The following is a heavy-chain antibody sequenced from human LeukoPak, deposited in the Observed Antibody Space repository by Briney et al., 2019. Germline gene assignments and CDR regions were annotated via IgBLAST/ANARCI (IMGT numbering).Heavy chain of an antibody. D-gene: IGHD2-21*02. J-gene: IGHJ4*02. CDR1: GFTFGSYW. CDR2: IKQDGSEQ. V-gene: IGHV3-7*03. CDR3: ARDTPVSAGYFDY. Sequence: GGSLRLSCAASGFTFGSYWMSWVRQAPGKGLEWVANIKQDGSEQYYVDSVKGRFTVSRDNAKNSLFLQMNSLRVEDTAVYYCARDTPVSAGYFDYWGRGILVTVSS.